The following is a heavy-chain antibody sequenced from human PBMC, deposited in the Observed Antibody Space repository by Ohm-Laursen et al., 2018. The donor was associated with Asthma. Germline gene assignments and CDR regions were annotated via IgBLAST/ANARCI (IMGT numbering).Heavy chain of an antibody. CDR2: IGIVGDT. Sequence: SLRLSCTAPGFTFSSYDMHWVRQATGKGLEWVSVIGIVGDTYYPGSVKGRFTISRENAKNSLYLQMNSLRAGDTAVYYCARAGYGGKAGLYYGMDVWGQGTTVTVSS. V-gene: IGHV3-13*01. CDR1: GFTFSSYD. D-gene: IGHD4-23*01. CDR3: ARAGYGGKAGLYYGMDV. J-gene: IGHJ6*02.